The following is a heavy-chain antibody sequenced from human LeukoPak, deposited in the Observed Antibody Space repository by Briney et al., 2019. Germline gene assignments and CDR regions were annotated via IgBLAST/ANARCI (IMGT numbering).Heavy chain of an antibody. J-gene: IGHJ6*04. D-gene: IGHD3-10*02. CDR2: INWNGGST. Sequence: GGSLRLSCAVSGFTFDDYGMSWVRQAPGKGLEWVSGINWNGGSTGYADSVKGRFTISRDNAKNSLYLQMNSLRAEDTAGYYCAELGITMIGGVWGKGTTVTISS. CDR1: GFTFDDYG. V-gene: IGHV3-20*04. CDR3: AELGITMIGGV.